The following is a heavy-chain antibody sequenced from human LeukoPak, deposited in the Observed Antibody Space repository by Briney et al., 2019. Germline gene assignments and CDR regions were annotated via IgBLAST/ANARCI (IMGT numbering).Heavy chain of an antibody. V-gene: IGHV4-59*01. CDR3: ARGGITSAGGYYYYYYMDV. Sequence: PSETQSLTCTVSGGSISSYYWSWIRQPPGKGPEWIGYIYYSGSTNYNPSLKSRVTISVDTSKNQFSLKLSSVTAADTAVYYCARGGITSAGGYYYYYYMDVWGKGTTVTVSS. CDR2: IYYSGST. CDR1: GGSISSYY. J-gene: IGHJ6*03. D-gene: IGHD3-10*01.